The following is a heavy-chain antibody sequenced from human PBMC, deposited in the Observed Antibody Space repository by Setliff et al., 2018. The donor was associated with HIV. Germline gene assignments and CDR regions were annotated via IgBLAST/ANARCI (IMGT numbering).Heavy chain of an antibody. CDR2: INREETTE. CDR3: ARDWRSGYDLNFDY. D-gene: IGHD5-12*01. J-gene: IGHJ4*02. Sequence: GGSLRLSCAASGFTFSTYSMNWVRQAPGKGLEWISYINREETTEWYADSVKGRFIISRDNAKNSLYLQISSLRAEDTAVYYCARDWRSGYDLNFDYWGQGTLVTVSS. CDR1: GFTFSTYS. V-gene: IGHV3-48*01.